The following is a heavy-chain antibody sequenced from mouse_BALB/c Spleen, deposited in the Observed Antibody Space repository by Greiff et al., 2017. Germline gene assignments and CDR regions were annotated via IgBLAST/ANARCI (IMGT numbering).Heavy chain of an antibody. CDR3: ARLYGNYVGYWYFDV. D-gene: IGHD2-1*01. V-gene: IGHV3-6*02. CDR1: GYSITSGYY. J-gene: IGHJ1*01. Sequence: EVKLEESGPGLVKPSQSLSLTCSVTGYSITSGYYWNWIRQFPGNKLEWMGYISYDGSNNYNPSLKNRISITRDTSKNQFFLKLNSVTTEDTATYYCARLYGNYVGYWYFDVWGAGTTVTVSS. CDR2: ISYDGSN.